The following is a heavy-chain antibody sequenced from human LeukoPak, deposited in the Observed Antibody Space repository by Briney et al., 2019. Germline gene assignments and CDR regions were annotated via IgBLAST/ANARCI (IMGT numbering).Heavy chain of an antibody. V-gene: IGHV4-34*01. CDR2: INHSGST. Sequence: SETLSLTCAVYGGSFSGYYWSWIRQPPGKGLEWIGEINHSGSTNYNPSLKSRVTISVDTSKNQFSLKLSSVTAADTAVYYCARRLFGVRGGNYYYYMDVWGKGTTVTISS. D-gene: IGHD3-10*01. CDR3: ARRLFGVRGGNYYYYMDV. CDR1: GGSFSGYY. J-gene: IGHJ6*03.